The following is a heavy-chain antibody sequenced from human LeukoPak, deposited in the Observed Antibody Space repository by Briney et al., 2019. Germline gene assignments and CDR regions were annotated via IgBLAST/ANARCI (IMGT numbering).Heavy chain of an antibody. CDR1: GFTFSSFA. CDR3: AKGRSGSGTFYSLVDF. J-gene: IGHJ4*02. V-gene: IGHV3-23*01. CDR2: ISGSGGSK. Sequence: GRSRRLSCAASGFTFSSFAMSWVRHAPGEGLERVSTISGSGGSKYYADSVKRRFIISRDNSKHTLYMQMHSLRADDKALYYCAKGRSGSGTFYSLVDFWGQGTLVTVSS. D-gene: IGHD3-10*01.